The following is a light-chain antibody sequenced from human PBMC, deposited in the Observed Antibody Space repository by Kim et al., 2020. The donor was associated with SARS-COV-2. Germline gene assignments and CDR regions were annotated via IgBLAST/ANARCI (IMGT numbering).Light chain of an antibody. CDR1: SSDVGGYNY. J-gene: IGLJ2*01. Sequence: QSALTQPASVSGSPGQSVIISCTGTSSDVGGYNYVSWYQQHPGKAPKFIIYEVNKRPSGVPDRFSGSKSGNTASLTVSGLQAEDEADYYCSSFAGSNTPAVFGGGTQLTVL. V-gene: IGLV2-8*01. CDR2: EVN. CDR3: SSFAGSNTPAV.